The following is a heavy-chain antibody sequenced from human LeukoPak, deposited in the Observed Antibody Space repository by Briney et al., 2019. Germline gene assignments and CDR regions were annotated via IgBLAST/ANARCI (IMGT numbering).Heavy chain of an antibody. CDR1: GITFSIDT. Sequence: PGGCLRLSCAASGITFSIDTMDGVRQGPREGLEWGSSISTSSGYIYYAASLRGRFTISRDNAKNSLYLQMNRLTARDTAVYYCKRRYGYYVGSFEYWAQGTLVSVP. CDR3: KRRYGYYVGSFEY. D-gene: IGHD4-17*01. J-gene: IGHJ4*02. V-gene: IGHV3-21*01. CDR2: ISTSSGYI.